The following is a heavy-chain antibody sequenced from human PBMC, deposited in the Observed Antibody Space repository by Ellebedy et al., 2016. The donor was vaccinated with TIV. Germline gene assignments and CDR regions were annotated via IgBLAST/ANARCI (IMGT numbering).Heavy chain of an antibody. Sequence: GESLKISCAASGFSFRSYWMSWVRQAPGKGLAWVANIYQDGSQKYYVDSAEGRFTISRDNAKNSLYLEMRSLRVEDTAMYYCARRGSYGDYAVQVNNWFGVWGQGIPVTVSP. CDR1: GFSFRSYW. D-gene: IGHD4-17*01. V-gene: IGHV3-7*01. CDR3: ARRGSYGDYAVQVNNWFGV. J-gene: IGHJ5*02. CDR2: IYQDGSQK.